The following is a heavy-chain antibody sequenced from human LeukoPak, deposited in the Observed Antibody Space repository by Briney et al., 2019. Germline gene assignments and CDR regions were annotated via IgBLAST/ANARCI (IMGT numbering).Heavy chain of an antibody. CDR3: AKAMAGRVAATLSPLALNYFDY. D-gene: IGHD2-15*01. CDR2: IRYDGGNK. CDR1: GFTFSSYG. V-gene: IGHV3-30*02. Sequence: GGSLRLSCAASGFTFSSYGMHWVRQAPGKGLEWVASIRYDGGNKYYADSVKGRFTISRDNSKNTLYLQMNSLRAEDTAVYYCAKAMAGRVAATLSPLALNYFDYWGQGTLVTVSS. J-gene: IGHJ4*02.